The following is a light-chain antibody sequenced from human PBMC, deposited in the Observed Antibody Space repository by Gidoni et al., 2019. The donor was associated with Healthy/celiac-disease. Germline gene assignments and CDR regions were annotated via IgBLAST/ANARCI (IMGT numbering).Light chain of an antibody. V-gene: IGKV3-20*01. Sequence: VLTQSPGTLASSPGERATLSCRASQNVTSSYLAWYQQKPGQAPRLLIYGASSRATGIPDRFSGSGSGTDFTLTISRLEPEDFAVYYCQQYGSSPPYTFGQGTKLEIK. CDR3: QQYGSSPPYT. J-gene: IGKJ2*01. CDR2: GAS. CDR1: QNVTSSY.